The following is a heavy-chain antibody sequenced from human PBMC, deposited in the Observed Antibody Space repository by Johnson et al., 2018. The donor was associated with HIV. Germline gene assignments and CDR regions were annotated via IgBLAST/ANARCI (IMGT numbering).Heavy chain of an antibody. CDR1: GFTFSYAW. J-gene: IGHJ3*02. D-gene: IGHD6-13*01. CDR2: IKSKTDGGTT. Sequence: VQLVESGGGLVKPGGSLRLSCAASGFTFSYAWMNWVRQAPGKGLEWVGRIKSKTDGGTTDYAAPVKGRFSISRDDSKNTLYLQMNNLKTEDTAVYYCAKEEGLAAAGTGEAFDIWGQGTMVTVSS. V-gene: IGHV3-15*01. CDR3: AKEEGLAAAGTGEAFDI.